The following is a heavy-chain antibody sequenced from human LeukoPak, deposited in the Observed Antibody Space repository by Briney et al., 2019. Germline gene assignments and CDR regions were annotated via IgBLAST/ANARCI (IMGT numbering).Heavy chain of an antibody. CDR3: AKGSRRESGWGSYFDH. Sequence: GGSLRLSCAASGFTFSSYAMSWVRQAPGKGLEWVTTISGSGGSTYYADSVEGRFTISRDNSRNTLYLQMNCLRAEDTAVYYCAKGSRRESGWGSYFDHGGQGTLVTVSS. CDR1: GFTFSSYA. J-gene: IGHJ4*02. V-gene: IGHV3-23*01. D-gene: IGHD6-19*01. CDR2: ISGSGGST.